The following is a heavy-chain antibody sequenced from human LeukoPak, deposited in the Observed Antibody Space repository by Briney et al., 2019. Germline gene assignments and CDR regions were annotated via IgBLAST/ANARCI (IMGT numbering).Heavy chain of an antibody. CDR1: GFTFSSYE. CDR2: ISSSSYI. V-gene: IGHV3-21*01. Sequence: PGGSLRLSCAASGFTFSSYEMNWVRQAPGKGLEWVSSISSSSYIYYADSVKGRFTISRDNAKNSLYLQMNSLRAEDTAVYYCARAYSNYVPDYWGQGTLVTVSS. CDR3: ARAYSNYVPDY. D-gene: IGHD4-11*01. J-gene: IGHJ4*02.